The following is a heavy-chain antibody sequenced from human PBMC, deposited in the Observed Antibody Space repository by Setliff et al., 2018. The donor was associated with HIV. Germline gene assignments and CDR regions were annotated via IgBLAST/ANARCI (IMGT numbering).Heavy chain of an antibody. D-gene: IGHD3-3*01. Sequence: SVKVSCKASGDSFSNYAISWVRQAPGQGLEWMGGIIPIFGTTNYAQKFQGRVTITADESTSTAYMELSSLRSEDTAVYFCARAPRIFPEFNNPHPHFDHWGQGTLVTVSS. CDR2: IIPIFGTT. J-gene: IGHJ4*02. V-gene: IGHV1-69*13. CDR1: GDSFSNYA. CDR3: ARAPRIFPEFNNPHPHFDH.